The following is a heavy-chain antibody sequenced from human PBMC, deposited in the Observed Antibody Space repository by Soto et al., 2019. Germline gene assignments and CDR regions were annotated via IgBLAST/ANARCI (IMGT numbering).Heavy chain of an antibody. CDR2: IIPIFGTA. Sequence: SVKVSCKASGGTFSSYAISWVRQAPGQGLEWMGGIIPIFGTANYAQKFQGRVTITADESTSTAYMELSSLRSEDTAVYYRARDWKRITIFGVVSLPPYYGMDVWGQGTTVTVSS. V-gene: IGHV1-69*13. CDR1: GGTFSSYA. D-gene: IGHD3-3*01. J-gene: IGHJ6*02. CDR3: ARDWKRITIFGVVSLPPYYGMDV.